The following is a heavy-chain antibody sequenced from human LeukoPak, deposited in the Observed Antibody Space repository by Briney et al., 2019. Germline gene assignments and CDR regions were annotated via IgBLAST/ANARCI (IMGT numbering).Heavy chain of an antibody. J-gene: IGHJ5*02. CDR2: ISKDGSTS. Sequence: TGGSLRLSCEASGFTFSNHWMHWVRQAPGKGPVWVSVISKDGSTSIYADSVRGRLTISRDNAKNTLYLQMNSLRVEDTSVYYCARDYYMGIVDQWGQGTRVTVSS. D-gene: IGHD3-22*01. V-gene: IGHV3-74*01. CDR1: GFTFSNHW. CDR3: ARDYYMGIVDQ.